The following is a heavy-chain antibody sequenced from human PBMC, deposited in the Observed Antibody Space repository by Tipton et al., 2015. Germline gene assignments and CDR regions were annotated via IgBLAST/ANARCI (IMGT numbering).Heavy chain of an antibody. CDR3: VKDGYYYDNSGYSPLDY. D-gene: IGHD3-22*01. CDR1: GFTLSRYA. J-gene: IGHJ4*02. Sequence: SLRLSCSAAGFTLSRYAMNWVRQAPGKGLEYVSGISSNGYNTHYADSVKGRFTISRDNSKNTLYLQMSSLRAEGTAVYYCVKDGYYYDNSGYSPLDYWGQGTLVTVSS. CDR2: ISSNGYNT. V-gene: IGHV3-64D*08.